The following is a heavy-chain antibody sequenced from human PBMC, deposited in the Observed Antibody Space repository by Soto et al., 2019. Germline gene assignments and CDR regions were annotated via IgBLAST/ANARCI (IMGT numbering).Heavy chain of an antibody. CDR3: ARARIVVAGTIVDY. D-gene: IGHD6-19*01. V-gene: IGHV4-38-2*01. J-gene: IGHJ4*02. CDR1: GYSISSGYY. Sequence: LSLTRAVSGYSISSGYYCGWIRQPPGKGLEWIGSIYHSGNTYYNPSLKSRVTISVDTSKNHFSLKLSSVTAADTAVYYCARARIVVAGTIVDYWGQGTLVTVS. CDR2: IYHSGNT.